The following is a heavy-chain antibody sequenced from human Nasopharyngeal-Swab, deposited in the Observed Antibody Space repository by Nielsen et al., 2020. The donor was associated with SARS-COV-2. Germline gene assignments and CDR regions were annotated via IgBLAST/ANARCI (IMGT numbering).Heavy chain of an antibody. CDR1: GFTFSSYG. Sequence: LKISCAASGFTFSSYGMHWVRQAPGKGLEWVAVIWYDGSNKYYADSVKGRFTISRDNSKNTLYLQMNSLRAEDTAVYYCARGVEDSSGWIDYFDYWGQGTLVTVSS. CDR3: ARGVEDSSGWIDYFDY. CDR2: IWYDGSNK. J-gene: IGHJ4*02. D-gene: IGHD6-19*01. V-gene: IGHV3-33*01.